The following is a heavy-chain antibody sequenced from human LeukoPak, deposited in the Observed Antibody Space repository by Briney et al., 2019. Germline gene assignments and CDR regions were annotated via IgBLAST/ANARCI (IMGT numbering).Heavy chain of an antibody. CDR1: GGSVSSGSYY. CDR3: ARATPYSSSWYLWFDP. Sequence: PSETLSLTCTVSGGSVSSGSYYWSWIRQPAGKGLEWIGRIYNTGSTNYNPSLKTRVTLSVYTSKNQFSLKLSSVTAADTAVYYCARATPYSSSWYLWFDPWGQGTLVTVSS. V-gene: IGHV4-61*10. CDR2: IYNTGST. J-gene: IGHJ5*02. D-gene: IGHD6-13*01.